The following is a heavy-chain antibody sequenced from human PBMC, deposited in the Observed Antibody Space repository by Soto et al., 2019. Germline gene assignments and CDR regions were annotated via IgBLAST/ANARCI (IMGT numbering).Heavy chain of an antibody. CDR1: GFSFSNYN. V-gene: IGHV3-48*02. D-gene: IGHD3-3*01. CDR2: ITDSSDTV. CDR3: ARDFGHGYYLSY. J-gene: IGHJ4*02. Sequence: PGGYLRLSCVASGFSFSNYNMNWVRQAPGKGLEWVSYITDSSDTVHYADSVRGRFTISRDNAESSLYLQMNSLRDEDTAVYFCARDFGHGYYLSYWGRGT.